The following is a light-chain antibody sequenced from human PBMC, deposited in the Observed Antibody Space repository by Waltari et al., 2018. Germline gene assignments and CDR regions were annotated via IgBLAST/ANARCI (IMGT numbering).Light chain of an antibody. CDR3: ATWDDSVNGLL. V-gene: IGLV1-44*01. CDR2: SNN. J-gene: IGLJ2*01. Sequence: QSVLTQPPSASGTPGQRITISCSGSGSNIGINAVTWYQQVPGTAPRLLIYSNNQRPSGVPDRCSASKAGTSASLAISGLQSEDEGDYYCATWDDSVNGLLFGGGTELTV. CDR1: GSNIGINA.